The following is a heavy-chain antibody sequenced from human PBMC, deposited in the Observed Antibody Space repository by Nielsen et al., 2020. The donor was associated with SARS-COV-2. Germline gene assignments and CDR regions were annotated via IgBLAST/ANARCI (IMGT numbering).Heavy chain of an antibody. CDR3: AGLGLDP. CDR1: GGSISSYY. Sequence: SETLSLTCPVSGGSISSYYWSWIRQPPGKGLEWIGYIYYSGTTSYNPSLKSRVSISVDTSKNQFSLNLTSVTAADTAVYYCAGLGLDPWGQGTLVTVSS. J-gene: IGHJ5*02. CDR2: IYYSGTT. V-gene: IGHV4-59*08.